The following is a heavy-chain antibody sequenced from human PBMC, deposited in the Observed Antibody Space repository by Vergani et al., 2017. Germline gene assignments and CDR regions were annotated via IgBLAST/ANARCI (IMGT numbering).Heavy chain of an antibody. CDR3: AKEPDYYDSSGFDTGNWFDP. V-gene: IGHV3-23*01. J-gene: IGHJ5*02. Sequence: EVQLLESGGGLVQPGGSLRLSCAASGFTFSSYAMSWVRQAPGKGLEWVSAISGSGGSTYYADSVKGRFTISRDNSKNTLYLQMNSLRAEDTAVYYCAKEPDYYDSSGFDTGNWFDPWGQGTLVTVSS. D-gene: IGHD3-22*01. CDR2: ISGSGGST. CDR1: GFTFSSYA.